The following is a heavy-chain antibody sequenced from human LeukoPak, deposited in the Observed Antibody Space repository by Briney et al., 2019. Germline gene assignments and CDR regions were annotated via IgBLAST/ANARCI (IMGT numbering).Heavy chain of an antibody. J-gene: IGHJ6*03. CDR1: GFTFSSYA. CDR3: VPRNEWSCYMDV. V-gene: IGHV3-23*01. CDR2: ISGSGGST. Sequence: GGSLRLSCAASGFTFSSYAMSWVRQAPGKGLEWVSAISGSGGSTYYADSVKGRFTISRDNSKNTLYLQMNSLRAEDTAVYYCVPRNEWSCYMDVWGKGTTVTVSS. D-gene: IGHD3-3*01.